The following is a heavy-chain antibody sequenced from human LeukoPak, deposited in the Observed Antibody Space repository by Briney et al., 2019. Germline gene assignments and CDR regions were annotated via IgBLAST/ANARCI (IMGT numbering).Heavy chain of an antibody. D-gene: IGHD6-13*01. V-gene: IGHV4-4*07. Sequence: SETLSLTCTVSGGSISSYYWSWIRQPAGKGLEWLGRIYTSGSTNYNPSLKSRVTMSVDTSKNQFSLKLSSVTAADTAVYYCAREKLKQHPYMDVWGKGTTVTVSS. CDR1: GGSISSYY. CDR3: AREKLKQHPYMDV. CDR2: IYTSGST. J-gene: IGHJ6*03.